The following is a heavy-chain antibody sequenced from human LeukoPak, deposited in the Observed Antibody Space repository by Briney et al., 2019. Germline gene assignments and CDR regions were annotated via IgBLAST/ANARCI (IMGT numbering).Heavy chain of an antibody. V-gene: IGHV1-8*01. J-gene: IGHJ4*02. CDR1: GYTFTSYD. Sequence: GASVKVSCKASGYTFTSYDINWVRQATGQGLEWMGWMNPNSGNTGYAQKFQGRVTLIRNTSISTAYMELSSLRSEDTAVYYCAFSYYGSGSPADFDYWGQGTLVTVSS. D-gene: IGHD3-10*01. CDR3: AFSYYGSGSPADFDY. CDR2: MNPNSGNT.